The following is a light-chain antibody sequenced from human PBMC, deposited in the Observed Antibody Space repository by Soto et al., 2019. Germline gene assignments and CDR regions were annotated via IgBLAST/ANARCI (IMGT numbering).Light chain of an antibody. CDR1: QSVSRSY. Sequence: IVLTQSPGTLSLSPGERATLSCRASQSVSRSYLAWYQQKPGQAPRLLVYGASIRATGIPDRFSGSGSGTDFSLTINKVEPEDFAVYYCQQYGDSPPWTFGQGTKVEIK. J-gene: IGKJ1*01. CDR2: GAS. CDR3: QQYGDSPPWT. V-gene: IGKV3-20*01.